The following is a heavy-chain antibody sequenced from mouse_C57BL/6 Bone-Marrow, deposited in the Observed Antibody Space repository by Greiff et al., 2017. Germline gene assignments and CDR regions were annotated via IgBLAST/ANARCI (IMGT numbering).Heavy chain of an antibody. V-gene: IGHV5-17*01. D-gene: IGHD2-3*01. CDR1: GFTFSDYG. J-gene: IGHJ4*01. CDR2: ISSGSITI. Sequence: EVQLVESGGGLVKPGGSLKLSCAASGFTFSDYGMHWVRQAPEKGLEWVAYISSGSITIYYADTVKGRFTISRDNAKNTLFLQMTSLRSEDTAMYYCERRWLLGAMDYWGQGTSVTVSS. CDR3: ERRWLLGAMDY.